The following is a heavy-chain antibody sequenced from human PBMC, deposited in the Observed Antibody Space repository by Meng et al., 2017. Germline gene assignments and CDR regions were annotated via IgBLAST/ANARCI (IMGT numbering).Heavy chain of an antibody. CDR3: ARERVLVVVGATDDAFDI. CDR2: ISYDGSNK. D-gene: IGHD1-26*01. CDR1: GFTFSSYA. V-gene: IGHV3-30*01. J-gene: IGHJ3*02. Sequence: LSLTCAASGFTFSSYAMHWVRQAPGKGLEWVAVISYDGSNKYYADSVKGRFTISRDNSKNTLYLQMNSLRAEDTAVYYCARERVLVVVGATDDAFDIWGQGTMVTVSS.